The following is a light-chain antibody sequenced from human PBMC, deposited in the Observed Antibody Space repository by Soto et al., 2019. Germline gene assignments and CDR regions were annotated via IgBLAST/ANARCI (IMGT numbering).Light chain of an antibody. CDR2: GAS. V-gene: IGKV3-15*01. Sequence: EIVMTQSPAALSVSPWERATLSCRASQSVSSNLAWYQQKPGQAPRLLIYGASTRATGIPARFSGSGSGTEFTLTISSLQSEDLAVYYCQQYNNWPPRATFGPGTKVDI. CDR1: QSVSSN. CDR3: QQYNNWPPRAT. J-gene: IGKJ3*01.